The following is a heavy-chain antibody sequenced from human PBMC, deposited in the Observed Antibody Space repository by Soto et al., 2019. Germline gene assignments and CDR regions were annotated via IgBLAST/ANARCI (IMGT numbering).Heavy chain of an antibody. CDR3: ARDHEAGGNGWFAP. CDR1: GFTFSKFE. CDR2: ITGSGNAQ. D-gene: IGHD2-8*01. Sequence: SGGALVQPGGSLRLSCVASGFTFSKFEMIWVRQAPGKGLEWLSYITGSGNAQHYANSVRGRFTISRDNAKNSLYLQLSGVRVDDTAVYYCARDHEAGGNGWFAPWGQGTLVTVSS. V-gene: IGHV3-48*03. J-gene: IGHJ5*02.